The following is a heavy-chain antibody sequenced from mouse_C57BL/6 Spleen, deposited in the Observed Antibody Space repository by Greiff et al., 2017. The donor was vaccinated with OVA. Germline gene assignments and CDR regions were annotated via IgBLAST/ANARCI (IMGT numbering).Heavy chain of an antibody. D-gene: IGHD1-1*01. CDR3: ARSKDYGDAMDY. V-gene: IGHV1-80*01. CDR1: GYAFSSYW. Sequence: VHLVESGAELVKPGASVKISCKASGYAFSSYWMNWVKQRPGKGLEWIGQIYPGDGDTNYNGKFKGKATLTADKSSSTAYMQLSSLTSEDSAVYFCARSKDYGDAMDYWGQGTSVTVSS. CDR2: IYPGDGDT. J-gene: IGHJ4*01.